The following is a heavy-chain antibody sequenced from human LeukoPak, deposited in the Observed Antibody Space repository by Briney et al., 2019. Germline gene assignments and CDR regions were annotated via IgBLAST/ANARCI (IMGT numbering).Heavy chain of an antibody. CDR3: AKDTPTTGYHLDS. V-gene: IGHV4-34*01. CDR1: GGSFSRYY. CDR2: INHSGSA. J-gene: IGHJ4*02. Sequence: SETLSLTCAVYGGSFSRYYWTWIRQPPGKGLEWIGEINHSGSANYNPSLKSRVTISVDASKSQFSLRLSSVTAADTAAYYCAKDTPTTGYHLDSWGQGTLVTVSS. D-gene: IGHD5-12*01.